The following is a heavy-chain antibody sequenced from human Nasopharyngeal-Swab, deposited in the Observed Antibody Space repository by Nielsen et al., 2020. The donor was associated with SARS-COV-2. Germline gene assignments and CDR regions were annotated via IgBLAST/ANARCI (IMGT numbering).Heavy chain of an antibody. CDR3: ARDRGITIFGVVIIRNGWFDP. V-gene: IGHV3-11*06. D-gene: IGHD3-3*01. Sequence: LSLTCAASGFAFTDYSMDWVRQAPGKGLEWVSYISSSSSYTNYADSVKGRFTISRDNAKNSLYLQMNSLRAEDTAVYYCARDRGITIFGVVIIRNGWFDPWGQGTLVTVSS. CDR1: GFAFTDYS. J-gene: IGHJ5*02. CDR2: ISSSSSYT.